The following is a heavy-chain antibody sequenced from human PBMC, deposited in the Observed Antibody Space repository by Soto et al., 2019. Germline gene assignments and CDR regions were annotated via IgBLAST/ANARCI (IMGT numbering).Heavy chain of an antibody. CDR2: ISAYNGNT. J-gene: IGHJ6*02. CDR1: GYTFTSYG. D-gene: IGHD1-7*01. CDR3: AGGYDITGTTNV. Sequence: ASVKVSCKASGYTFTSYGISWVRQAPGQGLEWMGWISAYNGNTNYAQKLQGRVTMTTYTPRSTAYMELRSLRSDDTAVYYCAGGYDITGTTNVWGQGTTVTVSS. V-gene: IGHV1-18*01.